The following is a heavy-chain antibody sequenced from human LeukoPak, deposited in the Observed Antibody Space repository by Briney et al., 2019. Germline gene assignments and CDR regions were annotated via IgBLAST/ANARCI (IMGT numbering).Heavy chain of an antibody. J-gene: IGHJ5*02. V-gene: IGHV4-39*01. Sequence: SETLSLTCTVSGGSISSSSYYWGWIRQPPGKGLEWIGSIYYSGSTYYNPSLKSRVTISVDTSKNQFSLKLSSVTAADTAVYYCARRWIVVVTAIPNWFDPWGQGTLVTVSS. CDR1: GGSISSSSYY. CDR2: IYYSGST. CDR3: ARRWIVVVTAIPNWFDP. D-gene: IGHD2-21*02.